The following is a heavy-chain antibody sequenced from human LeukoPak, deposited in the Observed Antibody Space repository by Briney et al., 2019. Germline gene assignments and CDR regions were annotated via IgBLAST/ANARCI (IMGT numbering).Heavy chain of an antibody. CDR3: TTVSYYDSSGYHFDY. CDR2: IKSKTDGGTT. V-gene: IGHV3-15*01. J-gene: IGHJ4*02. Sequence: GGSLRLSCAASGFTFSNAWMSWVRQAPGKGLEWVGRIKSKTDGGTTDYAAPVKGRFTISRDDSKNTLYLQMNSLKTEDTAVYYCTTVSYYDSSGYHFDYWGQGTLVTVSS. D-gene: IGHD3-22*01. CDR1: GFTFSNAW.